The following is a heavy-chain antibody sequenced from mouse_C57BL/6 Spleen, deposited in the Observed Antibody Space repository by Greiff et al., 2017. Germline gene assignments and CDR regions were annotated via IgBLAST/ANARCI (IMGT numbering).Heavy chain of an antibody. Sequence: QVQLQQSGAELVKPGASVKLSCKASGYTFTEYTIHWVKQRSGQGLEWIGWFYPGSGSIKYNEKFKDKATLTADKSSSTVYMELSRLTSEDSAVYFCARHEDYYSNYGMGAMDYWGQGTSVTVSS. J-gene: IGHJ4*01. CDR3: ARHEDYYSNYGMGAMDY. CDR1: GYTFTEYT. CDR2: FYPGSGSI. V-gene: IGHV1-62-2*01. D-gene: IGHD2-5*01.